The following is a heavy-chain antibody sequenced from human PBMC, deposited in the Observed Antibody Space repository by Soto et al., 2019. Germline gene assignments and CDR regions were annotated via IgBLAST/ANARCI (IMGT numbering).Heavy chain of an antibody. Sequence: EVQLVESGGDLVKPGGSLRLSCAASGAAFTNAWMSWVRQSPGKGLEWVGRIKSKADGGTTDYAAPVQGRFTISRDDSKNMLYLKMNSLKTEDTAMYYCTTYDYILGSDRIRWAYWGQGTLVTVSS. CDR1: GAAFTNAW. D-gene: IGHD3-16*02. V-gene: IGHV3-15*01. CDR2: IKSKADGGTT. CDR3: TTYDYILGSDRIRWAY. J-gene: IGHJ4*02.